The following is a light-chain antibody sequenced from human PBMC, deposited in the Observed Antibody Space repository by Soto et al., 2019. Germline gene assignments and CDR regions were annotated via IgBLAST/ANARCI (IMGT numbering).Light chain of an antibody. J-gene: IGKJ2*01. CDR3: QQRSNWPPYT. Sequence: EIVLTQSPATLSLSPGERATLSCRASQSVSSYLAWYQQKPGQAPRLLIYDASNRAAGIPARFSGSGSGTEFTRTISSLEPEDFAVYYCQQRSNWPPYTVGQGTKLEIK. CDR2: DAS. CDR1: QSVSSY. V-gene: IGKV3-11*01.